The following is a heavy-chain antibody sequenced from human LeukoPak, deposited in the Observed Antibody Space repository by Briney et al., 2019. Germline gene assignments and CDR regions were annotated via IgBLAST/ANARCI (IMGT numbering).Heavy chain of an antibody. Sequence: GGSLRLSCAASGFTFSSYGMHWVRQAPGKGLEWVAFIRYDGSNKYYADSVKGRFTISSDNSKNTLYLQMNSLRAEDTAVYYCAKGRVGCSSTSCYEIFDYWGQGTLVTVSS. V-gene: IGHV3-30*02. CDR1: GFTFSSYG. D-gene: IGHD2-2*01. J-gene: IGHJ4*02. CDR2: IRYDGSNK. CDR3: AKGRVGCSSTSCYEIFDY.